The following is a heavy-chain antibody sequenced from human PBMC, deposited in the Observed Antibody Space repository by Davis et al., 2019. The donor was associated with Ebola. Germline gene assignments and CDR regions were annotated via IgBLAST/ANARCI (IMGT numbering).Heavy chain of an antibody. CDR2: ISGSGATT. D-gene: IGHD2/OR15-2a*01. Sequence: PGGSLRLSCAASGFTFSSYAMSWVRQAPGKGLEWVSAISGSGATTYYADSVKGRFTISRDNSKNTLYLQMNSLRADDTALYYCAKGGARYFYHYYGMDVWGQGTTVTVSS. J-gene: IGHJ6*02. CDR1: GFTFSSYA. CDR3: AKGGARYFYHYYGMDV. V-gene: IGHV3-23*01.